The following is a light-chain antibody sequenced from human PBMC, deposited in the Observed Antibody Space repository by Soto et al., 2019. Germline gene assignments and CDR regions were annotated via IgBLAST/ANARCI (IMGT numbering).Light chain of an antibody. CDR1: QSVSTN. V-gene: IGKV3-15*01. J-gene: IGKJ1*01. CDR3: QQYNDWPKT. CDR2: GAS. Sequence: EIVMTQSPATLSVSPGERATLSCRASQSVSTNLAWYQQKPGQPPRLLIYGASTRATGIPARFSGSGSVTEFTLTISSLQSEDFAVYSCQQYNDWPKTFAQGTKVEIK.